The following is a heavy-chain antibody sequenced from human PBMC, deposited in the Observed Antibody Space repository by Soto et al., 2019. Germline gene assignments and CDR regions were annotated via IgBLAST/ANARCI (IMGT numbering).Heavy chain of an antibody. Sequence: PSETLSLTCTVSGGSISSSSYYWGWIRQPPGKGLEWIGSIYYSGSTYYNPSLKSRVTISVDTSKNQFSLKLSSVTAADTAVYYCARVKRIVVVVAATPYYYYGMDVWGQGTTVTVSS. D-gene: IGHD2-15*01. V-gene: IGHV4-39*07. J-gene: IGHJ6*02. CDR2: IYYSGST. CDR1: GGSISSSSYY. CDR3: ARVKRIVVVVAATPYYYYGMDV.